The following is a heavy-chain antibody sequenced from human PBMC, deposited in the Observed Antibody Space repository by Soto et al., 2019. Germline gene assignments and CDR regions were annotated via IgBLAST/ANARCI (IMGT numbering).Heavy chain of an antibody. Sequence: DVQLVESGGGLIQPGESLRLSCVAFGFTISGQKYVAWVRQAPGKGLEWVSALYDVDGSFYADSVKGRFTTSSDSSKTTVYLQMNDLRPDDTAVYYCATWHEREHAYDVGGQGTTVTVSS. CDR3: ATWHEREHAYDV. CDR2: LYDVDGS. D-gene: IGHD1-1*01. CDR1: GFTISGQKY. V-gene: IGHV3-53*01. J-gene: IGHJ3*01.